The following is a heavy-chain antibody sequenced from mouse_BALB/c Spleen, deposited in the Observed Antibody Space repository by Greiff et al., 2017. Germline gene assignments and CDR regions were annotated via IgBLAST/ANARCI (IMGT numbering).Heavy chain of an antibody. J-gene: IGHJ3*01. D-gene: IGHD4-1*01. CDR2: IWAGGST. V-gene: IGHV2-9*02. Sequence: VKLMESGPGLVAPSQSLSITCTVSGFSFTSYGVHWVRQPPGKGLEWLGVIWAGGSTNYNSALMSRLSISKDNSKSQVFLKMNSLQTDDTAMYYCARETNWVFAYWGQGTLVTVSA. CDR1: GFSFTSYG. CDR3: ARETNWVFAY.